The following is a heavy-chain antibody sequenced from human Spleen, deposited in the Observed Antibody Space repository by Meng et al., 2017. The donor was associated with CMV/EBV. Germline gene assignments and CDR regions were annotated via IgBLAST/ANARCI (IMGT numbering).Heavy chain of an antibody. CDR2: ISGSGSTV. J-gene: IGHJ6*02. V-gene: IGHV3-48*03. D-gene: IGHD6-13*01. CDR1: GFTFSSYE. Sequence: GESLKISCAASGFTFSSYEMNWVRQAPGKGLEWVSYISGSGSTVYYADSVKGRFTISRDNVKNSLYLQINRLRAEDTAVYYCAKDFSRSTWYGPDSYSGMDVWGQGTTVTVSS. CDR3: AKDFSRSTWYGPDSYSGMDV.